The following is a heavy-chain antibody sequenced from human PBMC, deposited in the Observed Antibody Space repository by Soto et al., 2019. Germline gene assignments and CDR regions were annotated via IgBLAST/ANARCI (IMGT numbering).Heavy chain of an antibody. CDR1: GYTFTSYG. CDR2: ISAYNGNT. V-gene: IGHV1-18*01. D-gene: IGHD2-15*01. CDR3: ARGEGYCSGGSCYGREGFDY. J-gene: IGHJ4*02. Sequence: ASVKVSCKASGYTFTSYGISWVRQAPGQGLEWMGWISAYNGNTNYAQKLQGRVTMTTDTSTSTAYMELRSLRSDDTAVYYCARGEGYCSGGSCYGREGFDYWGQGTLVTVSS.